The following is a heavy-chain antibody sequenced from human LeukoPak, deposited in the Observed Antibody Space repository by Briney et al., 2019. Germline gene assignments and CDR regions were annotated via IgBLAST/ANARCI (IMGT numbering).Heavy chain of an antibody. CDR1: GFTFSSYS. CDR2: ISSSSSYI. D-gene: IGHD1-26*01. Sequence: GGSLRLSCAASGFTFSSYSMNWVRQAPGKGLEWVSSISSSSSYIYYADSVKGRFTISRDNAKNSLYLQMNSLRAEDTAVYYCARDFSSMGAIYYYGMDVWGQGTTVTVSS. V-gene: IGHV3-21*01. J-gene: IGHJ6*02. CDR3: ARDFSSMGAIYYYGMDV.